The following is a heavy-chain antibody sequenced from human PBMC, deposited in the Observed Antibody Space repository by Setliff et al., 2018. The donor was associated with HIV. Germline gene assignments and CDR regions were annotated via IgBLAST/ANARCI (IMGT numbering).Heavy chain of an antibody. V-gene: IGHV4-30-2*01. D-gene: IGHD2-15*01. J-gene: IGHJ5*02. CDR3: AKGPVSGVDL. CDR1: GGSIGSGGYS. CDR2: IYHVGGT. Sequence: SETLSLTCAVSGGSIGSGGYSWSWIRQPPGRGLEWVGYIYHVGGTYYNPSLRSRVTISVDRSKNLFSLKLTSVTAADTAVYYCAKGPVSGVDLWGQGTLGTVSS.